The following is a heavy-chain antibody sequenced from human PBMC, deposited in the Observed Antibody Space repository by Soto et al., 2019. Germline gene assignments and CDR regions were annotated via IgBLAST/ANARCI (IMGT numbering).Heavy chain of an antibody. CDR3: ARGWGCTRVDY. CDR1: GGSITSSGYY. CDR2: TSNSGST. V-gene: IGHV4-31*03. Sequence: QVQLQESGPGLVKPSQTLSLTCTVSGGSITSSGYYWSWIRQHPGEGLEWIGFTSNSGSTSYNPSXKXXVTISVDTSSNQFSLNLKSVTAAESAVYYCARGWGCTRVDYWGQGTLVTVSP. J-gene: IGHJ4*02. D-gene: IGHD1-26*01.